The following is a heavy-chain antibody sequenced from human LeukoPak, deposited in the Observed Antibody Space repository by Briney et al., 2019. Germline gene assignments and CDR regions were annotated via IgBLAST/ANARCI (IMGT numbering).Heavy chain of an antibody. Sequence: GGSLRLSCAASGFTFSNYWMSWVRQAPGKGLEWVADIKQDGSEKYYVDSVKGRFTISRDIAKNSLYLQMNSLRAEDTAVYFCARGGRSYDSTGYYYDYYFDYWGQGTLVTVSS. CDR1: GFTFSNYW. D-gene: IGHD3-22*01. V-gene: IGHV3-7*01. J-gene: IGHJ4*02. CDR3: ARGGRSYDSTGYYYDYYFDY. CDR2: IKQDGSEK.